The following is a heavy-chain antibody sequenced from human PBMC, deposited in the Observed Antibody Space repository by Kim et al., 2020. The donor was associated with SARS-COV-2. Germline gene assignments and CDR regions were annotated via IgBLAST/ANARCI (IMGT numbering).Heavy chain of an antibody. CDR3: ASLGAVTTSNLYYYYYGMDV. CDR2: IYYSGST. J-gene: IGHJ6*02. D-gene: IGHD4-4*01. Sequence: SETLSLTCTVSGGSISSSSYYWGWIRQPPGKGLEWIGSIYYSGSTYYNSSLKSRVTISVDTSKNQFSLKLSSVTAADTAVYYCASLGAVTTSNLYYYYYGMDVWGQGTTVTVSS. V-gene: IGHV4-39*01. CDR1: GGSISSSSYY.